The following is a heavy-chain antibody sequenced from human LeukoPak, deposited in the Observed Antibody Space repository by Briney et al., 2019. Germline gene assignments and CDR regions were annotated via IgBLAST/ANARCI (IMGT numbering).Heavy chain of an antibody. D-gene: IGHD6-25*01. CDR2: INPNTGDT. V-gene: IGHV1-2*02. Sequence: GASVKVSCKASRYTFTDYYLHWVRQAPGQGLEWMGWINPNTGDTTYAQPFQGRVTLTRDTSISTAYMELTSLRSDDPAVYYCAREAGLFDIWGQGTMVAVSS. CDR1: RYTFTDYY. CDR3: AREAGLFDI. J-gene: IGHJ3*02.